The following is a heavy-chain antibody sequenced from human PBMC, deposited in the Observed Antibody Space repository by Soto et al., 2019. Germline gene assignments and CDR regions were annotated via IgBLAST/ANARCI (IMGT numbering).Heavy chain of an antibody. CDR2: FDPEDGET. D-gene: IGHD6-19*01. CDR3: ATSMGIAVAGGFDY. Sequence: ASVKVSCKVSGYTLTELSMHWVRQAPGKGLEWMGGFDPEDGETIYAQKFQGRVTMTEDTSTDTAYMELSSLRSEDTAVYYCATSMGIAVAGGFDYWGQGTLVTVSS. CDR1: GYTLTELS. V-gene: IGHV1-24*01. J-gene: IGHJ4*02.